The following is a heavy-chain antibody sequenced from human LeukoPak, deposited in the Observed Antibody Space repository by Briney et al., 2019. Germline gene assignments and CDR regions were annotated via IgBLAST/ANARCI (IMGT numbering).Heavy chain of an antibody. Sequence: ASVKVSCKASGYTFTDYYINWVRQAPGQGLEWMGWINPNSGGTNYALKFQARVTMTRDTSIRTAYMELSRLRSDDTAVYYCARGRSSSWYNWFDHWGQGTLVTVSS. CDR1: GYTFTDYY. V-gene: IGHV1-2*02. CDR2: INPNSGGT. D-gene: IGHD6-13*01. CDR3: ARGRSSSWYNWFDH. J-gene: IGHJ5*02.